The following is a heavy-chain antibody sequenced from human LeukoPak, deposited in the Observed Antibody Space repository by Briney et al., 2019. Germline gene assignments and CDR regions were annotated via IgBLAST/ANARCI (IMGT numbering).Heavy chain of an antibody. D-gene: IGHD3-10*01. CDR2: IYYSGST. V-gene: IGHV4-31*11. J-gene: IGHJ6*02. CDR1: GGSISSSNW. Sequence: SETLSLTCAVSGGSISSSNWWSWVRQHPGKGLEWIGYIYYSGSTYYNPSLKSRVTISVDTSKNQFSLKLSSVTAADTAVYYCARVLAGGYYYGMDVWGQGTTVTVSS. CDR3: ARVLAGGYYYGMDV.